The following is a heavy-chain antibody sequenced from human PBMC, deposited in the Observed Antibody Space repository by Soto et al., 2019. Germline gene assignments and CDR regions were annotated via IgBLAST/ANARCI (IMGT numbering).Heavy chain of an antibody. V-gene: IGHV3-30*18. Sequence: PGGSLRLSCAASGFRFSTYGMHWVRQAPGKGLEWVAVISSDGRNKYYADSVKGRFTISRDNSKNTLFLQMNSLRAEDTAVYYCAKDLSPGSADYYFDYWGQGTLVTVSS. CDR1: GFRFSTYG. J-gene: IGHJ4*02. CDR2: ISSDGRNK. CDR3: AKDLSPGSADYYFDY.